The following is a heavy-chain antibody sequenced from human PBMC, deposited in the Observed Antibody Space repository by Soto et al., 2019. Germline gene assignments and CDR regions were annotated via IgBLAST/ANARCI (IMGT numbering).Heavy chain of an antibody. V-gene: IGHV4-59*08. CDR3: ARRWDSSSPLDY. Sequence: SLTCTVSGGSISSYYWSWIRQPPGKGLEWIGYIYYSGSTNYNPSLKSRVTISVDTSKNQFSLKLSSVTAADTAVYYCARRWDSSSPLDYWGQGTLVTVSS. D-gene: IGHD6-6*01. CDR2: IYYSGST. CDR1: GGSISSYY. J-gene: IGHJ4*02.